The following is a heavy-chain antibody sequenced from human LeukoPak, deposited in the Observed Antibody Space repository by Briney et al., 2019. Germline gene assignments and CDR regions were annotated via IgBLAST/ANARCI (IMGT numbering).Heavy chain of an antibody. CDR3: ARDPYTGSMFDY. Sequence: GGSLRLSCVATGFTFKSASMSWVRQAPGKGLEWVAFIGHFAGDIFYADSVKGRFDISRDDAKDSVYLQMNSLRVDDTAVYFCARDPYTGSMFDYWGHGTLVTVSS. CDR1: GFTFKSAS. CDR2: IGHFAGDI. V-gene: IGHV3-21*01. D-gene: IGHD1-1*01. J-gene: IGHJ4*01.